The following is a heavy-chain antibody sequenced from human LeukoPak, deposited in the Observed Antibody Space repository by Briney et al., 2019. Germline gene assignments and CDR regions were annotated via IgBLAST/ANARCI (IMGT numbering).Heavy chain of an antibody. CDR3: AKGSLLWFGELLTNRNWFDP. CDR2: XXGXGGST. D-gene: IGHD3-10*01. J-gene: IGHJ5*02. V-gene: IGHV3-23*01. Sequence: GXXRXSXAASGFTFSSYAMNWVRQAPGKGLEWXXXXXGXGGSTYYADSVKGRFTISRDNSKNTLYLQMNSLRAEDTAVYYCAKGSLLWFGELLTNRNWFDPWGQGTLVTVSS. CDR1: GFTFSSYA.